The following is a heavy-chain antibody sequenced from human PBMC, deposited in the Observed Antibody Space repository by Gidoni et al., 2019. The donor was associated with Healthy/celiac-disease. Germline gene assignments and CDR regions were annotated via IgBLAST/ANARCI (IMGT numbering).Heavy chain of an antibody. J-gene: IGHJ1*01. CDR2: INHSGST. D-gene: IGHD4-17*01. CDR1: GGSFSGYY. CDR3: ARGHTVFAEYFQH. V-gene: IGHV4-34*01. Sequence: QVQLQQWGAGLLKPPETLSLTCAVYGGSFSGYYWSWIRQPPGKGLEWIGEINHSGSTNYNQSLKSRVTISVDTSKNQFSLKLSSVTAADTAVYYCARGHTVFAEYFQHWGQGTLVTVSS.